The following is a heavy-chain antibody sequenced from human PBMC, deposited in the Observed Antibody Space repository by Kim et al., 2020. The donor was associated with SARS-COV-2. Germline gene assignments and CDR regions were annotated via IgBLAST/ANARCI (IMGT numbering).Heavy chain of an antibody. CDR1: GGSFSGYY. V-gene: IGHV4-34*01. J-gene: IGHJ4*02. CDR3: ARGLGRAAAGKLLPY. Sequence: SETLSLTCAVYGGSFSGYYWSWIRQPPGKGLEWIGEINHSGSTNYNPSLKSRVTISVDTSKNQFSLKLSSVTAADTAVYYCARGLGRAAAGKLLPYWGQGTLVTVSS. D-gene: IGHD6-13*01. CDR2: INHSGST.